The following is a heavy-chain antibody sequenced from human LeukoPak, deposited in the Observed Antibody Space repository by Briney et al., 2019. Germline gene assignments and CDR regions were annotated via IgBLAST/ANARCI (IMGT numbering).Heavy chain of an antibody. D-gene: IGHD3-22*01. CDR1: GGSISSSSYY. V-gene: IGHV4-61*05. CDR3: ATFERYYYDSSGYLSYFQH. Sequence: SETLSLPCPVSGGSISSSSYYWSWIRQPPGQGLEWIGYIYYSGSTHYNPSLKSRVTISVDTSKNQFSLKLSSVTAADTAVYYCATFERYYYDSSGYLSYFQHWGQGTLVTVYS. J-gene: IGHJ1*01. CDR2: IYYSGST.